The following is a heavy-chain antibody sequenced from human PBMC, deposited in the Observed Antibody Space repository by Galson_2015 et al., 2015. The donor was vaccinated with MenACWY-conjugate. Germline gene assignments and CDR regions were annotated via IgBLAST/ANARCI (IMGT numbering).Heavy chain of an antibody. J-gene: IGHJ4*02. V-gene: IGHV3-23*01. CDR2: ISDSGDRAGST. CDR1: GLTLSNYY. CDR3: AKPDGPDY. Sequence: SLRLSCAASGLTLSNYYMSWVRQAPGQGLEWVSTISDSGDRAGSTYYADSVKGRFTISRDSSKNTLYLQMNSLRAEDTAVYYCAKPDGPDYWGQGTLVTVSS. D-gene: IGHD5-24*01.